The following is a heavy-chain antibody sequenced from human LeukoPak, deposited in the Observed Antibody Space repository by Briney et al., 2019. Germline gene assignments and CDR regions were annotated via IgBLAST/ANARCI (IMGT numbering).Heavy chain of an antibody. V-gene: IGHV4-59*01. CDR1: GGSISSYY. Sequence: PSETLSLTCTVSGGSISSYYWSWNRQPPGKGLEWIGYIYYSGSTNYDPSLKSRVTISVGTSKNQFSLKLSSVTAADTAVYYCARAAYYEAYYFDYWGQGTLVTVSS. CDR3: ARAAYYEAYYFDY. J-gene: IGHJ4*02. CDR2: IYYSGST. D-gene: IGHD3-16*01.